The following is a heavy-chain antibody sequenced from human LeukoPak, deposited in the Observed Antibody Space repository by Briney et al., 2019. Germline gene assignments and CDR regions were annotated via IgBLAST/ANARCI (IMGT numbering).Heavy chain of an antibody. CDR3: AAYDYGDL. CDR2: IHPSTGNP. V-gene: IGHV7-4-1*02. D-gene: IGHD4-17*01. Sequence: ASVKVSCKASGYSFTNYAMNWVRQAPGQGLEWMGWIHPSTGNPTYAQGFTGRFVFSLDTSVSTAYLQISSLKAEDTAVYYCAAYDYGDLWGQGTLVTVSS. J-gene: IGHJ5*02. CDR1: GYSFTNYA.